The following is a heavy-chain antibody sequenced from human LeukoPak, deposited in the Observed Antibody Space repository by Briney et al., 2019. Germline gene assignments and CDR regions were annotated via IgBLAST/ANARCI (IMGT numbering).Heavy chain of an antibody. CDR1: GFTFSSYW. CDR2: INSDGSST. V-gene: IGHV3-74*01. J-gene: IGHJ3*02. CDR3: AKASGGDIVVVPAVARGLAAFDI. D-gene: IGHD2-2*01. Sequence: GGSLRLSCAASGFTFSSYWMHWVRQAPGKGLVWVSRINSDGSSTSYADSVKGRFTISRDNSKNTLYLQMNSLRAEDTAVYYCAKASGGDIVVVPAVARGLAAFDIWGQGTMVTVSS.